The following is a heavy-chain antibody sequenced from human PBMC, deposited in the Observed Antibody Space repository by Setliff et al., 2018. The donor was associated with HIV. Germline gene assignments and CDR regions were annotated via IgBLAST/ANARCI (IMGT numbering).Heavy chain of an antibody. CDR1: GFTFSSHW. CDR3: ERGQTSVTLQFDH. V-gene: IGHV3-7*01. CDR2: INQDGSEK. J-gene: IGHJ4*02. D-gene: IGHD4-17*01. Sequence: PGGSLRLSCAVSGFTFSSHWMVWVRQAPGKGLEWVANINQDGSEKNYVDSVKGRFTISRDNAKNSLFLQMNSLRAEDTAVYYCERGQTSVTLQFDHWGQGTLVTVSS.